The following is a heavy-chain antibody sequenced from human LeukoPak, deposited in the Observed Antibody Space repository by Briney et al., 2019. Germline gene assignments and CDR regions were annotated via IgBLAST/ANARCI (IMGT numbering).Heavy chain of an antibody. Sequence: GGSLRLSCAASGFTFSSYEMNWVRQAPGKGLEWVSAISGSGGSTYYADSVKGRFTISRDNSKNTLYLQMNSLRAEDTAVYYCARWSGYLTHFDYWGQGTLVTVSS. CDR2: ISGSGGST. CDR3: ARWSGYLTHFDY. CDR1: GFTFSSYE. D-gene: IGHD3-3*01. J-gene: IGHJ4*02. V-gene: IGHV3-23*01.